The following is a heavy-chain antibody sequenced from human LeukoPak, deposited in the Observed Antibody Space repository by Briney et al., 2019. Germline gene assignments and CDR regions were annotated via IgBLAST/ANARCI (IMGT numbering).Heavy chain of an antibody. J-gene: IGHJ6*04. V-gene: IGHV3-23*01. CDR2: INGSGGST. CDR3: AKWGTSSWSYYYYGMDV. CDR1: GFTFSSYA. Sequence: PGGSLRLSCAASGFTFSSYAMSWVRQAPGKGLEWVSAINGSGGSTYYADSVKGRFTISRDNSKNTLYLQMNSLRAEDTAVYYCAKWGTSSWSYYYYGMDVWGKGTTVTVSS. D-gene: IGHD6-13*01.